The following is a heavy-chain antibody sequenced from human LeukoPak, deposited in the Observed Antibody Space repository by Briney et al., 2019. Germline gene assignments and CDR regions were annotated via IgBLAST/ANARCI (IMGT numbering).Heavy chain of an antibody. Sequence: PSETLSLTCTVSGGSISSYYWSWIRQPPGKGLEWVWYMYYSGSTNYNPSPKSRVTISKDMSKNQFSLELSSMTAADTGVYYCARDKVTSGGMDVWGQGTTVTVSS. CDR1: GGSISSYY. CDR2: MYYSGST. D-gene: IGHD1-14*01. CDR3: ARDKVTSGGMDV. V-gene: IGHV4-59*01. J-gene: IGHJ6*02.